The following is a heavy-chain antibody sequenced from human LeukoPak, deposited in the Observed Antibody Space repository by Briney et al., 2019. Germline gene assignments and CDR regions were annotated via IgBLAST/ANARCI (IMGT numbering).Heavy chain of an antibody. J-gene: IGHJ4*02. CDR3: AKEPSGYVRYFDN. Sequence: ASVKVSCKASGYTFTSYYMHWVRQAPGQGLEWMGIINPSGGSTSYAQKFQGRVTMTRDTSTSTVYMELSSLRSEDTAVYYCAKEPSGYVRYFDNWGQGTLVTVSS. CDR1: GYTFTSYY. D-gene: IGHD5-12*01. CDR2: INPSGGST. V-gene: IGHV1-46*01.